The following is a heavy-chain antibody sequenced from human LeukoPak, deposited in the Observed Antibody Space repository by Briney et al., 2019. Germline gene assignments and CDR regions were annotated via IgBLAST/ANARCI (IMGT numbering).Heavy chain of an antibody. Sequence: MSSETLSLTCTVSGGSISSYYWSWIRQPPGKGLEWIGEINHSGSTNYNPSLKSRVTISVDTSKNQFSLKLSSVTAADTAVYYCARGRLDSSGWYYYYGMDVWGQGTTVTVSS. J-gene: IGHJ6*02. CDR3: ARGRLDSSGWYYYYGMDV. V-gene: IGHV4-34*01. D-gene: IGHD6-19*01. CDR1: GGSISSYY. CDR2: INHSGST.